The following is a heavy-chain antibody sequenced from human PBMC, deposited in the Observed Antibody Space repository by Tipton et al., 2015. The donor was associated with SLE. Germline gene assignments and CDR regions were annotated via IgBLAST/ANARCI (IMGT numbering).Heavy chain of an antibody. J-gene: IGHJ6*02. V-gene: IGHV3-48*01. Sequence: GSLRLSCAASGFTFSSYSMNWVRQAPGKGLEWVSYISSSSSTIYYADSVKGRFTISRDNAKNSLYLQMNSLRAEDTAVYYCARGRYDSSGYYSYGMDVWGQGTTVTVSS. CDR3: ARGRYDSSGYYSYGMDV. D-gene: IGHD3-22*01. CDR1: GFTFSSYS. CDR2: ISSSSSTI.